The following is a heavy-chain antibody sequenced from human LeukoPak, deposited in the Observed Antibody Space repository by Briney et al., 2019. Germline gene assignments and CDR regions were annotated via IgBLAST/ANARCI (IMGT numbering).Heavy chain of an antibody. CDR1: GFTFSSYG. Sequence: PGGSLRLSCAASGFTFSSYGMHWVRQAPGKGLEWVSSFSGGGGSTYYADSVKGRFTISTDNSKNTLYLQMNSLRAEDTAVYYCAKGWQVGYWGQGTLVTVSS. D-gene: IGHD3-10*01. CDR3: AKGWQVGY. J-gene: IGHJ4*02. V-gene: IGHV3-23*01. CDR2: FSGGGGST.